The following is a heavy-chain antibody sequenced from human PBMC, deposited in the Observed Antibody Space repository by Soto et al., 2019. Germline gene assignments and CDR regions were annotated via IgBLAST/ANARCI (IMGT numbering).Heavy chain of an antibody. V-gene: IGHV3-30-3*01. J-gene: IGHJ4*02. D-gene: IGHD3-22*01. Sequence: QVQLVESGGGVVQPGRSLRLSCAASGFTFSSYAMHWVRQAPGKGLEWVAVISYDGSNKYYADSMKGRFTISRDNSKNTLYLQMNSLRAEDTAVYYCLVAPGSGYYRGYWGQGTLVTVSS. CDR1: GFTFSSYA. CDR3: LVAPGSGYYRGY. CDR2: ISYDGSNK.